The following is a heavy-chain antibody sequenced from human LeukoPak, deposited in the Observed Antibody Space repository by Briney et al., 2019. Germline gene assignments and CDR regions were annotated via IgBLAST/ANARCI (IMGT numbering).Heavy chain of an antibody. CDR2: INPNSGGT. Sequence: ASVKVSCKASGYTFTGYYMHWVRQAPGQGLEWMGWINPNSGGTNYAQKFQGRVTMTRDTSISTAYMELSRLRSDDTAVYHCARDKGLELHVDPWGQGTLVTVSS. D-gene: IGHD1-7*01. V-gene: IGHV1-2*02. CDR1: GYTFTGYY. J-gene: IGHJ5*02. CDR3: ARDKGLELHVDP.